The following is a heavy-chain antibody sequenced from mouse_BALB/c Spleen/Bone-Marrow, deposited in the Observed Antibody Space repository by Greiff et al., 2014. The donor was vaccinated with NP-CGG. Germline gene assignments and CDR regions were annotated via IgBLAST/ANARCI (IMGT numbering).Heavy chain of an antibody. Sequence: VHVKQSGTVLARPGASLRMSCEASGYTFTNYWINWIKQRPGQGLEWIGAIYPGNNDAKYTQKFKAKAKLTAVTSTSTADMELSSLTNEDSAVYYCARNWDWVFAYWGQGTLVTVSA. CDR1: GYTFTNYW. CDR3: ARNWDWVFAY. V-gene: IGHV1-5*01. CDR2: IYPGNNDA. D-gene: IGHD4-1*01. J-gene: IGHJ3*01.